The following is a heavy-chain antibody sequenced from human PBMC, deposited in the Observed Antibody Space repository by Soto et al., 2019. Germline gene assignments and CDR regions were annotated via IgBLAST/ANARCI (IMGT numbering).Heavy chain of an antibody. Sequence: HPGGSLRLSCSASGFTFSSYAMHWVRQAPGKGLEYVSAISSNGGSTYYADSVKGRFTISRDNSKNTLYLQMSSLRAEDTAVYYCVKDPRGIAAAGDYYYYGMDVWGQGTTVTVSS. J-gene: IGHJ6*02. CDR1: GFTFSSYA. D-gene: IGHD6-13*01. V-gene: IGHV3-64D*08. CDR2: ISSNGGST. CDR3: VKDPRGIAAAGDYYYYGMDV.